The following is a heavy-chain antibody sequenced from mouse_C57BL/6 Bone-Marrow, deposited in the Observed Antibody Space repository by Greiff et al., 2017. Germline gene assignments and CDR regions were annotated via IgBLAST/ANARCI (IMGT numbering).Heavy chain of an antibody. D-gene: IGHD2-3*01. CDR2: IYPSDSET. V-gene: IGHV1-61*01. CDR3: ARGVIYGYYYYYAMDY. CDR1: GYTFTSYW. Sequence: QVQLQQPGAELVRPGSSVKLSCKASGYTFTSYWMDWVKQRPGQGLAWIGNIYPSDSETHYNQKFKDKATLPVDKSSSTAYMQLSSLTSEDSAVYYFARGVIYGYYYYYAMDYWGQGTSLTVSS. J-gene: IGHJ4*01.